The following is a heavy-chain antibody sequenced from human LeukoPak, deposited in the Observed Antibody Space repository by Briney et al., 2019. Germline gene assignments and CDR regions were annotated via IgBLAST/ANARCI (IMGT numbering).Heavy chain of an antibody. J-gene: IGHJ4*02. CDR3: ARLAVERSIDY. D-gene: IGHD1-1*01. CDR1: CGSISSSSYY. Sequence: SETLSLTCTVSCGSISSSSYYWGWIRQPPGKGLEWIGSIYYSGSTYYNPSLKSRVTISVDTSKNQFSLKLSSVTAADTAVYYCARLAVERSIDYWGQGTLVTVSS. CDR2: IYYSGST. V-gene: IGHV4-39*01.